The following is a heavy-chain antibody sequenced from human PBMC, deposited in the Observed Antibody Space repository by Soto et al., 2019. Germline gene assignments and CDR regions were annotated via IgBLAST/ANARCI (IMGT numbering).Heavy chain of an antibody. CDR2: IYYSGST. D-gene: IGHD1-1*01. CDR1: GGSISSGGYY. V-gene: IGHV4-31*03. J-gene: IGHJ6*02. CDR3: ARDRARTGTADYYYGMDV. Sequence: TLSLTCTVSGGSISSGGYYWSWIRQHPGNGLEWIGYIYYSGSTYYNPSLKSRVTISVDTSKNQFSLKLSSVTAADTAVYYCARDRARTGTADYYYGMDVWGQGTTVTVSS.